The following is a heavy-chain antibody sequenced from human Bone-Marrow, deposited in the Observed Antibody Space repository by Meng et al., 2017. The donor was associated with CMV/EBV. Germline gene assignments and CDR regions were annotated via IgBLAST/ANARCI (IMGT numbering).Heavy chain of an antibody. V-gene: IGHV3-30-3*01. CDR1: GFTFSGYA. Sequence: SGFTFSGYAMHWVRRAPGKGLEWMAVISYDGSNKYYADSVKGRFTISRDNSKNTLYLQMNSLRAEDTAVYYCARLGGLELWSYFDYWGQGTLVTVSS. CDR2: ISYDGSNK. CDR3: ARLGGLELWSYFDY. D-gene: IGHD5-18*01. J-gene: IGHJ4*02.